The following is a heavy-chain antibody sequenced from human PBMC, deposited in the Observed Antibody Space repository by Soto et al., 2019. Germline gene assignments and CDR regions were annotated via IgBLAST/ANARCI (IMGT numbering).Heavy chain of an antibody. CDR1: GYSFTTHW. CDR2: IYPGDSDT. D-gene: IGHD6-19*01. V-gene: IGHV5-51*01. Sequence: EVQLAQSGAEVKKPGESLKISCRGSGYSFTTHWIGWVRQMPGKGLEWMGIIYPGDSDTIYSPSFQGQVTMSADKSTAYLQWSSLKASDTAMYYCVRKSVAGKRDGLDVWGQGTTVTVSS. J-gene: IGHJ6*02. CDR3: VRKSVAGKRDGLDV.